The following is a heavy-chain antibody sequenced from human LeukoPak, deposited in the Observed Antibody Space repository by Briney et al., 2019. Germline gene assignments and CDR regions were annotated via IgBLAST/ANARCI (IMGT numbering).Heavy chain of an antibody. J-gene: IGHJ4*02. CDR2: ISSSSSYI. Sequence: SGGSLRLSCAASGFTFSSYSMNWDRQAPGKGLEWVSSISSSSSYIYYADSVKGRFTISRDNAKNSLYLQMNSLRAEDTAVYYCARDPQDIVVVVAATVWEYYFDYWGQGTLVTVSS. D-gene: IGHD2-15*01. CDR3: ARDPQDIVVVVAATVWEYYFDY. CDR1: GFTFSSYS. V-gene: IGHV3-21*01.